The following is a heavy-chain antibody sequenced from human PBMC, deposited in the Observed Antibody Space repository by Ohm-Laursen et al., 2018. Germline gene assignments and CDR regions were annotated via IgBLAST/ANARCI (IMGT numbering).Heavy chain of an antibody. D-gene: IGHD5-18*01. J-gene: IGHJ4*02. Sequence: SRRLSCAASGFTFSSYWMSWVRQAPEKGLEWVAKIKEDGSEKYYVDAVKGRFTISKDNAKNSLYLQMNSLRAEDTAVYYCARGGYSSIGYWGQGTLVTVSS. CDR1: GFTFSSYW. V-gene: IGHV3-7*01. CDR3: ARGGYSSIGY. CDR2: IKEDGSEK.